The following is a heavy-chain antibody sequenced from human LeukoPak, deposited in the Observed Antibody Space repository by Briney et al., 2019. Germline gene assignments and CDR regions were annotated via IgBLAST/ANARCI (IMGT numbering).Heavy chain of an antibody. CDR2: IYYSGST. J-gene: IGHJ3*02. CDR1: GGSISSYY. V-gene: IGHV4-59*01. Sequence: PSETLSLTCTVSGGSISSYYWSWIRQPPGKGLEWIGYIYYSGSTNYSPSLRSRVTISVDTSKNQFSLKLNSVTAADTAVYYCAGAPPLLYSSSSLGAFDIWGQGTMVTVSS. D-gene: IGHD6-13*01. CDR3: AGAPPLLYSSSSLGAFDI.